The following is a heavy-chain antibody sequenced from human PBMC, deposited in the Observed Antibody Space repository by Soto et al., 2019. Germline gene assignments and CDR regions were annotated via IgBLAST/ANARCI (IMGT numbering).Heavy chain of an antibody. CDR2: IYYSGST. D-gene: IGHD4-17*01. CDR3: ARAGYGDYVYWFDP. Sequence: QVQLQESGPGLVTPSQTLSLTCTVSGGSISSGGYYWSWIRQHPGKGLEWIGYIYYSGSTYYNPSLTRRLTXXVXTXXNQFSLKLSSVTAADTAVYYCARAGYGDYVYWFDPWGQGTLVTVSS. J-gene: IGHJ5*02. CDR1: GGSISSGGYY. V-gene: IGHV4-31*03.